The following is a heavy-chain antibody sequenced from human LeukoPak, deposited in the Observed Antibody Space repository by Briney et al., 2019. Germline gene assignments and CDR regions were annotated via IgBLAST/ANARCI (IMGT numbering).Heavy chain of an antibody. Sequence: SVNVSCKASGGTFSSYAISWVRQAPGQGLEWMGGIIPIFGTANYAQKFQGRVTITADESTSTAYMELSSLRSEDTAVYYCARGAPDILTGYYSIYYYYGMDVWGQGTTVTVSS. CDR1: GGTFSSYA. CDR2: IIPIFGTA. CDR3: ARGAPDILTGYYSIYYYYGMDV. D-gene: IGHD3-9*01. J-gene: IGHJ6*02. V-gene: IGHV1-69*13.